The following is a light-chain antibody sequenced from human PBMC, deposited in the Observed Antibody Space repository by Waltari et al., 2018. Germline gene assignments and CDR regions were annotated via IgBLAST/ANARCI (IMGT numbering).Light chain of an antibody. J-gene: IGLJ1*01. V-gene: IGLV2-14*01. Sequence: QSALTQPASVSGSPGQSITFSCTGTSSDVGGYNYVSWYQQHPGTVPKLMIYEVSNRPSGVSNRFSGSKSGNTASLTISGLQAEDDADYYCSSYTSSSTYVFGTGTKVTVL. CDR2: EVS. CDR3: SSYTSSSTYV. CDR1: SSDVGGYNY.